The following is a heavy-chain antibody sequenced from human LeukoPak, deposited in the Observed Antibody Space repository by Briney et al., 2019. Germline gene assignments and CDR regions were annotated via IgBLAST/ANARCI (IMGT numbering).Heavy chain of an antibody. CDR2: IIPIFGTA. V-gene: IGHV1-69*06. J-gene: IGHJ5*02. Sequence: SVKVSCKASGGTFSSYAISWVRQAPGQGLEWMGRIIPIFGTANYAQKFQGRVTITADKSTSTAYMELSSLRSEDTAVYYCAREGFGVVIHNWFDPWGQGTLVTVSS. CDR3: AREGFGVVIHNWFDP. CDR1: GGTFSSYA. D-gene: IGHD3-3*01.